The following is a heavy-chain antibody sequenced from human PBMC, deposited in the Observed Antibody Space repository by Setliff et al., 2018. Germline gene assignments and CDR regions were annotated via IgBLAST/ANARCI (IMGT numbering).Heavy chain of an antibody. CDR3: ARDLGHGGDSDY. CDR2: IGHTGSI. V-gene: IGHV4-38-2*02. D-gene: IGHD2-21*02. J-gene: IGHJ4*02. CDR1: GYSISSGYI. Sequence: PSETLSLTCTVSGYSISSGYIWGWIRQPPGKGLEWVGNIGHTGSINYNPSLKSRLTISRDTSKNQVSLKLNSVTATGTAVYYCARDLGHGGDSDYWGQGILVTVSS.